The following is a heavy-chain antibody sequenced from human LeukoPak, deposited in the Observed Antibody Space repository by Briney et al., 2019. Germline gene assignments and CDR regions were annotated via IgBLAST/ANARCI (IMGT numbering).Heavy chain of an antibody. D-gene: IGHD3-10*01. J-gene: IGHJ4*02. V-gene: IGHV3-30*18. CDR3: AKVSGLRSGLYYFDY. Sequence: GRSLRLSCAASGFTFSSYGMHWVRQAPGKGLEWVAVISYDGSNKYYADSVKGRFTISRDNSKNTLYLQMSSLRAEDTAVYYCAKVSGLRSGLYYFDYWGQGTLVTVSS. CDR2: ISYDGSNK. CDR1: GFTFSSYG.